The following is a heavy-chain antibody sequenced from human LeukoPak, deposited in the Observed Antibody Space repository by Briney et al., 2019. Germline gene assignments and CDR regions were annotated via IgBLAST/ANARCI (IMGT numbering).Heavy chain of an antibody. CDR1: GYTFTDYY. Sequence: ASVKVSCKASGYTFTDYYMHWVRQAPGQGLEWIGWINPNSGGTNYAQKFQGRVTMTRDTSISTAYMELSRLRSDDTAVYSCARDLGSGWYKVWFDPWGQGTLVTVSS. CDR3: ARDLGSGWYKVWFDP. V-gene: IGHV1-2*02. D-gene: IGHD6-19*01. CDR2: INPNSGGT. J-gene: IGHJ5*02.